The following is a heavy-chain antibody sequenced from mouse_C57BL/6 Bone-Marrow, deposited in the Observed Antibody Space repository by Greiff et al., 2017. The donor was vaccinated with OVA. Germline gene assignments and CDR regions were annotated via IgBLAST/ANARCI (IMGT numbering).Heavy chain of an antibody. J-gene: IGHJ2*01. CDR2: IDPSDSYT. CDR1: GYTFTSYL. Sequence: QVQLQQPGAELVMPGASVKLSCKASGYTFTSYLMHWVKQRPGQGLEWIGEIDPSDSYTNYNQKFKGKSTLTVDKSSSTAYMQLSSLTSEDSAVYYCAREIICYYGSSFFDYWGQGTTLTVSS. D-gene: IGHD1-1*01. CDR3: AREIICYYGSSFFDY. V-gene: IGHV1-69*01.